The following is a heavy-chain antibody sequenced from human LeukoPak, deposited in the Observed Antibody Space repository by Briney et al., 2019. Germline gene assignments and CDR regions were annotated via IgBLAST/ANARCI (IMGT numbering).Heavy chain of an antibody. D-gene: IGHD5-18*01. CDR1: GYTFTSYD. V-gene: IGHV1-8*01. CDR3: ARVAAMAASDY. CDR2: MNPNSGNT. Sequence: ASVTVSFKASGYTFTSYDINWVRQATGQGLEWMGWMNPNSGNTGYAQKFQGRVTMTRNTSISTAYMELSSLRSEDTAVYYCARVAAMAASDYWGQGTLVTVSS. J-gene: IGHJ4*02.